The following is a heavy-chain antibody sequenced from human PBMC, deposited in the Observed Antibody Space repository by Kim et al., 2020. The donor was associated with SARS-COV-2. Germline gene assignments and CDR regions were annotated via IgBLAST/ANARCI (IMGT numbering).Heavy chain of an antibody. V-gene: IGHV4-59*13. Sequence: SETLSLTCTVSGGSISSYYWSWIRQPPGKGLEWIGYIYYSGSTNYNPSLKSRVTISVDTSKNQFSLKLSSVTAADTAVYYCARARGNYYDSSGYYFTWGQGTLVTVSS. CDR3: ARARGNYYDSSGYYFT. CDR2: IYYSGST. D-gene: IGHD3-22*01. CDR1: GGSISSYY. J-gene: IGHJ5*02.